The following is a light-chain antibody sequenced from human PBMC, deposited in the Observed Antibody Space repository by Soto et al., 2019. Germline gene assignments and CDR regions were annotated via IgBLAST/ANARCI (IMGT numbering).Light chain of an antibody. V-gene: IGKV3-20*01. Sequence: NVLTQSPGALSLSPGERATLSCRASPSVSSCYLAWYQQRPGQAPRRLIYGVSSRASGIPDRFSGSGSGTDFTLTISRLEAEDFAVYYCQQYGSSPRTFGEGTKVDI. CDR1: PSVSSCY. J-gene: IGKJ4*02. CDR2: GVS. CDR3: QQYGSSPRT.